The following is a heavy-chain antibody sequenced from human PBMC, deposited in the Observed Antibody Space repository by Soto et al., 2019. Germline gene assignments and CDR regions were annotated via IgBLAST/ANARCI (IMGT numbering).Heavy chain of an antibody. CDR1: GDSISSLY. V-gene: IGHV4-59*08. Sequence: SETLSLTCTVSGDSISSLYWSWIRQPPGKGLEWIGYIYYSGSINYNPSLKSRVTISVDPSKNQFSLRLSSVTAADTAMYYCARAGVATIYPGNNWFDPWGQGTLVTVSS. CDR2: IYYSGSI. D-gene: IGHD5-12*01. J-gene: IGHJ5*02. CDR3: ARAGVATIYPGNNWFDP.